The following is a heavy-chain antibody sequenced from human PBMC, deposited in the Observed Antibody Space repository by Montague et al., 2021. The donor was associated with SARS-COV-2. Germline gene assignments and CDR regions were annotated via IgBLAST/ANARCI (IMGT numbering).Heavy chain of an antibody. V-gene: IGHV3-33*01. Sequence: SLRLSCAASGFTFSSYGMHWVRQAPGKGLEWVAVIWYDGSNKYYADSVKGRFTISRDNSKNTLYLQMNSLRAKDTAVYYCARDFGILTGTAPEDYWGQGTLVTVSS. J-gene: IGHJ4*02. D-gene: IGHD3-9*01. CDR2: IWYDGSNK. CDR1: GFTFSSYG. CDR3: ARDFGILTGTAPEDY.